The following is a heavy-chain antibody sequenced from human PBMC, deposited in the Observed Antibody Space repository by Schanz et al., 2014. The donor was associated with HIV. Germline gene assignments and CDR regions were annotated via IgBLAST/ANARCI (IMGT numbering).Heavy chain of an antibody. Sequence: QVQLVESGGGVVQPGRSLRLSCAASGFIFSSYAMHWVRQAPGKGLGWGAVIWYDGSNKYYGDSVKGRFTISRDNSKNQMFLQMNSLRAEDTAVYYCARDESYGGSGSYYNGYGMDVWGQGTTVTVSS. J-gene: IGHJ6*02. D-gene: IGHD3-10*01. CDR3: ARDESYGGSGSYYNGYGMDV. V-gene: IGHV3-33*01. CDR2: IWYDGSNK. CDR1: GFIFSSYA.